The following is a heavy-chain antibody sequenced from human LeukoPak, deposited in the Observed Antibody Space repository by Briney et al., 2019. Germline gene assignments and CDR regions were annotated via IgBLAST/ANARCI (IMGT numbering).Heavy chain of an antibody. CDR2: IFYSGST. CDR1: GGSISSGGFY. V-gene: IGHV4-31*03. CDR3: ARDGYYYDSSGYYEKMYYFDY. D-gene: IGHD3-22*01. J-gene: IGHJ4*02. Sequence: PSETLSLTCTVSGGSISSGGFYWSWIRQHPGKGLEWIGYIFYSGSTYYNPSLRSRVTLSVDTPKNQFSLKLSSVTAADTAVYYCARDGYYYDSSGYYEKMYYFDYWGQGTLVTVSS.